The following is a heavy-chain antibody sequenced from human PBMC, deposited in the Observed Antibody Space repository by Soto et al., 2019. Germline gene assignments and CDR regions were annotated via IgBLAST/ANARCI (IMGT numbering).Heavy chain of an antibody. V-gene: IGHV3-48*02. Sequence: EVQLVESGGGLVQHGGSLRLSCAASGFTFSSYSMNWVRQAPGKGLEWVSYISSSSSTIYYADSVKGRFTISRDNAKNSLYLQMNSLRDEDTAVYYCARVFYSVAGTGGLDYWGQGTLVTVSS. CDR2: ISSSSSTI. CDR1: GFTFSSYS. CDR3: ARVFYSVAGTGGLDY. J-gene: IGHJ4*02. D-gene: IGHD6-19*01.